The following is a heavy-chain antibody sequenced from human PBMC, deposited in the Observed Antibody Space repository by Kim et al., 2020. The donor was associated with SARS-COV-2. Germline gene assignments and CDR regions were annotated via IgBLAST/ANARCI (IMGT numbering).Heavy chain of an antibody. V-gene: IGHV1-69*02. Sequence: KVSCKASGGTFSSYTISWVRQAPGQGLEWMGRIIPILGIANYAQKFQGRVTITADKSTSTAYMELSSLRSEDTAVYYCATHYTAMVNYYYGMDVWGQGTTVTVSS. D-gene: IGHD5-18*01. CDR2: IIPILGIA. J-gene: IGHJ6*02. CDR1: GGTFSSYT. CDR3: ATHYTAMVNYYYGMDV.